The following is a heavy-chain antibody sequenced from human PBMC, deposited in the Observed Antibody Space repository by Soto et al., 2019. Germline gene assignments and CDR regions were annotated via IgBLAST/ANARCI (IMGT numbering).Heavy chain of an antibody. CDR2: INPNSGGT. D-gene: IGHD2-2*01. CDR3: ARGYCSSTSCSKTHKNWFDP. Sequence: ASVKVSCKASGYTFTGYYMHWVRQAPGQGLEWMGWINPNSGGTNYSQKFQGWVTMTRDTSISTAYMELSRLRSDDTAVYYCARGYCSSTSCSKTHKNWFDPWGQGTLVTVSS. V-gene: IGHV1-2*04. J-gene: IGHJ5*02. CDR1: GYTFTGYY.